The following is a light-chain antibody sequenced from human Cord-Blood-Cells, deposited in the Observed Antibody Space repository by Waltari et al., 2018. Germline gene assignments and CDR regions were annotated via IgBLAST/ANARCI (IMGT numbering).Light chain of an antibody. J-gene: IGLJ3*02. V-gene: IGLV2-14*01. CDR3: SSYTSSSTWV. CDR2: DFS. CDR1: SSDVGGYNY. Sequence: QSALTQPASVSGSPGQSITIPCTGTSSDVGGYNYVSWYQQQPGKAPKLMIYDFSKRPSGVSNRFSGSKSGNTASLTISGLQAEDEADYYCSSYTSSSTWVFGGGTKLTVL.